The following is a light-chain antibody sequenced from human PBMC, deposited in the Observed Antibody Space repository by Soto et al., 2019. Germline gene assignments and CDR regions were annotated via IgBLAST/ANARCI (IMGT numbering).Light chain of an antibody. Sequence: QSALTQPDSVSGSPGHSITISCTGTSSDVGGYNYVSWYQQHPGKAPKLMIYDVSNRPSGVSNRFSGSKSGNTASLTISGLQAEDEADYSCSTYTSRSTLYVFGTRTKLTVL. V-gene: IGLV2-14*01. CDR3: STYTSRSTLYV. CDR1: SSDVGGYNY. J-gene: IGLJ1*01. CDR2: DVS.